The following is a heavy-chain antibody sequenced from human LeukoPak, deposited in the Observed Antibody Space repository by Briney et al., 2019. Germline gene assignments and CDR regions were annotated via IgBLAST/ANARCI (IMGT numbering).Heavy chain of an antibody. Sequence: PSETLSPTCSVSGGSISNSNYYWGWIRLPPGKGMEWIGTIYYSGSTNYNPSLKSRLTISVHTSKNQFSMKLSSVTAADTAVYYCARGLHMGHSGSYYARHEYFQHWGQGTLVTVSS. CDR1: GGSISNSNYY. CDR3: ARGLHMGHSGSYYARHEYFQH. CDR2: IYYSGST. D-gene: IGHD1-26*01. J-gene: IGHJ1*01. V-gene: IGHV4-39*01.